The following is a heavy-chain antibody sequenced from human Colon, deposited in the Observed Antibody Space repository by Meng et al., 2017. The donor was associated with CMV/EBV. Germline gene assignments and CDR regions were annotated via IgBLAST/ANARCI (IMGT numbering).Heavy chain of an antibody. Sequence: GESLKISCLASGFSFGSYAMTWVRQAPGKGLEWVSVIYSGGSTYYADSVKGRFTISRDNSKNTLYLQMNSLRAEDTAVYYCARGWGGYCSSTSCQDEYYYYYGMDVWGQGTTVTVSS. V-gene: IGHV3-66*02. CDR2: IYSGGST. D-gene: IGHD2-2*01. CDR1: GFSFGSYA. J-gene: IGHJ6*02. CDR3: ARGWGGYCSSTSCQDEYYYYYGMDV.